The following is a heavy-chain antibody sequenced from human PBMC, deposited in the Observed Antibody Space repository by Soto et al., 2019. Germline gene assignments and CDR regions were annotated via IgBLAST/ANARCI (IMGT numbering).Heavy chain of an antibody. D-gene: IGHD3-3*01. J-gene: IGHJ4*02. Sequence: PGGSMRLSCAASEFTFSSYWINWIRQNPGKGLEWVANIKGDGSEKYYVDSLKGRFTISRDNAKNSLYLHMNSLRAEDTAVYYCVRGTMAPGLDHWGQGTLVTVS. CDR1: EFTFSSYW. CDR2: IKGDGSEK. CDR3: VRGTMAPGLDH. V-gene: IGHV3-7*01.